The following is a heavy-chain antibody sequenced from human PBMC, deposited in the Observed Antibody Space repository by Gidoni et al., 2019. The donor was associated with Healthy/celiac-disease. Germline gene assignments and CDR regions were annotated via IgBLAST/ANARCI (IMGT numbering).Heavy chain of an antibody. J-gene: IGHJ4*02. CDR1: GFTVSSNY. CDR2: IYSGGST. CDR3: ARGTMVQGVMLDY. V-gene: IGHV3-53*02. Sequence: EVQLVETGGGLSQPGGSLRLSCSASGFTVSSNYMSWVRQAPGKGLEWVSVIYSGGSTYYADSVKGRFTISRDNSKNTLYLQMNSLRAEDTAVYYCARGTMVQGVMLDYWGQGTLVTVSS. D-gene: IGHD3-10*01.